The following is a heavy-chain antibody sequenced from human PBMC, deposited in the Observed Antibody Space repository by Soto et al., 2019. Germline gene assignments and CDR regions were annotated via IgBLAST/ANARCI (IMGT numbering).Heavy chain of an antibody. D-gene: IGHD2-2*02. Sequence: GASLKISCQGSGYNFSTFWISWARQLPGKGLEWMGRINPSDSYTFYSPSFQGQVTLSAGKSVNTAYLQWSSLKATDTATFYCARHFCSGTGCYKDYYHGIGAWGRGTAVTVSS. CDR2: INPSDSYT. CDR1: GYNFSTFW. J-gene: IGHJ6*04. CDR3: ARHFCSGTGCYKDYYHGIGA. V-gene: IGHV5-10-1*04.